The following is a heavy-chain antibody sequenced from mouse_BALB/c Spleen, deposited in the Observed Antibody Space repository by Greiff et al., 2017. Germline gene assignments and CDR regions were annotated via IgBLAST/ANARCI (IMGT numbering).Heavy chain of an antibody. J-gene: IGHJ3*01. CDR3: ARAITSFAY. D-gene: IGHD2-4*01. CDR2: ISYSGST. Sequence: EVHLVESGPGLVKPSQSLSLTCTVTGYSITSDYAWNWIRQFPGNKLEWMGYISYSGSTSYNPSLKSRISITRDTSKNQFFLQLNSVTTEDTATYYCARAITSFAYWGQGTLVTVSA. CDR1: GYSITSDYA. V-gene: IGHV3-2*02.